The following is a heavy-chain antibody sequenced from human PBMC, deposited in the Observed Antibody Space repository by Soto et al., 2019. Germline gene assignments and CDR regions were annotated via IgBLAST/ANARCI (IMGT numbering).Heavy chain of an antibody. D-gene: IGHD2-15*01. CDR3: ASGVVVTATRVFDY. Sequence: QVQLVESGGGVVQPGRSLRLSCTASGFTFWSYGMHWVRQAPGKGLEWVSLISYDGSNKYYADSVKGRFTISRDNSKNTLFLQMNSLTTEDTAVYYCASGVVVTATRVFDYWGQGNLVTVSS. CDR1: GFTFWSYG. V-gene: IGHV3-30*03. CDR2: ISYDGSNK. J-gene: IGHJ4*02.